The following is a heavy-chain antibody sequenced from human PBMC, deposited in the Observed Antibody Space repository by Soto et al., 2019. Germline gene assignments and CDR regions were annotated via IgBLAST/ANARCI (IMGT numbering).Heavy chain of an antibody. J-gene: IGHJ6*04. CDR1: GFTVSSKY. V-gene: IGHV3-66*01. CDR2: IQSGGPT. CDR3: ARDDVLCDGGRCDGVPLAV. Sequence: GGSLRLSCAASGFTVSSKYMSWVRPAPGKGLEWVSLIQSGGPTYYTDSVKGRFTISRDTAENTLHLQMDSLRAEDAAVYYCARDDVLCDGGRCDGVPLAVWGKGTTVTVSS. D-gene: IGHD2-15*01.